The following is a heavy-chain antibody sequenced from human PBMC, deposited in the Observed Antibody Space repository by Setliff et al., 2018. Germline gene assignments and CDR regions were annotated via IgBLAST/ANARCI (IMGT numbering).Heavy chain of an antibody. Sequence: ASVKVSCKASGFNFKNYAINWVRQATGQGLEWMGWMDPKTGDTGFAQKFQGRVTITSDTSINTVYLDLSGLKSDDTAVYFCVREHVDTTLIVVPIRGGYFDLWGRGTLVTVSS. CDR3: VREHVDTTLIVVPIRGGYFDL. D-gene: IGHD3-22*01. CDR2: MDPKTGDT. CDR1: GFNFKNYA. J-gene: IGHJ2*01. V-gene: IGHV1-8*01.